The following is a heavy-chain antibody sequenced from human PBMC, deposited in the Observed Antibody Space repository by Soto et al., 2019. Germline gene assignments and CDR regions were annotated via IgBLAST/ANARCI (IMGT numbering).Heavy chain of an antibody. Sequence: GGSLRLSCAASGFTFSTYDMSWVRQAPGKGLEWVSSISDDGDSTYYADSVKGRFTISRDNSKNTLYLQMNSLRAEDTAVYYCAKRSGYQEAAYLDYWGQGTLVTVSS. J-gene: IGHJ4*02. D-gene: IGHD5-12*01. CDR2: ISDDGDST. V-gene: IGHV3-23*01. CDR1: GFTFSTYD. CDR3: AKRSGYQEAAYLDY.